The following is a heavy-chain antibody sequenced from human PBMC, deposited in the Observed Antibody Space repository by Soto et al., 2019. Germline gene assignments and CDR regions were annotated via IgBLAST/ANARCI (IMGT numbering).Heavy chain of an antibody. CDR3: ARIASSGRGWDV. CDR1: GFTLIGIW. J-gene: IGHJ6*02. CDR2: KKQEGSEE. Sequence: EVQLVESGGGLVQPGGPLGSSCVDSGFTLIGIWLGWFRQAPVRGREWGGNKKQEGSEENYVDSVKGRFTISRDNAKNSMYLQMNSLRAEDTAVYYCARIASSGRGWDVWGQGTTVVVSS. V-gene: IGHV3-7*01. D-gene: IGHD3-10*01.